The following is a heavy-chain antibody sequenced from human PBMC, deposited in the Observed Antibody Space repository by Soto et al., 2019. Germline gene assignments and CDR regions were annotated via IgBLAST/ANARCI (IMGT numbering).Heavy chain of an antibody. J-gene: IGHJ4*02. V-gene: IGHV4-34*01. CDR1: GGSFSGYY. Sequence: QVQLQQWGAGLLKPSETLSLTCAVYGGSFSGYYWSWIRQPPGKGLEYIGEINHSGSTNYNPSLKSRVTISVDTSKNQLSLKLSSVTAADTAVYYCARRYGGNSGTLDFWGQGTLVTVSS. D-gene: IGHD2-21*02. CDR3: ARRYGGNSGTLDF. CDR2: INHSGST.